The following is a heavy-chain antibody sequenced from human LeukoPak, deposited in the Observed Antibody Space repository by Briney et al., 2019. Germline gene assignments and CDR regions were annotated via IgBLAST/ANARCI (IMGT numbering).Heavy chain of an antibody. CDR1: GFNFSSYA. CDR3: ARAGTYYYGSGSYYTY. D-gene: IGHD3-10*01. V-gene: IGHV3-30-3*01. J-gene: IGHJ4*02. CDR2: ISYDGSNK. Sequence: GRSLRLSCAASGFNFSSYAMHWVRQAPGKGLEWVTVISYDGSNKYYADAVKGRFTLSRDNAKNSLYLQMNSLRAEDTAVYYCARAGTYYYGSGSYYTYWGQGTLVTVSS.